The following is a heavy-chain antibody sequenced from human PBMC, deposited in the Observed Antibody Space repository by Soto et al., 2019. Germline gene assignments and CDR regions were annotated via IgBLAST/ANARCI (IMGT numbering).Heavy chain of an antibody. CDR3: ARGSYTIFAVVIDMNWFDP. D-gene: IGHD3-3*01. Sequence: ASVKVSCKSSGYTFTSYDINWVRQATGQGLEWMGWMNPNSGNTGYAQKFQGRVTMTRNTSISTAYMELSSLRSEDTAVYYCARGSYTIFAVVIDMNWFDPWGQGTLLTVSS. V-gene: IGHV1-8*01. CDR1: GYTFTSYD. J-gene: IGHJ5*02. CDR2: MNPNSGNT.